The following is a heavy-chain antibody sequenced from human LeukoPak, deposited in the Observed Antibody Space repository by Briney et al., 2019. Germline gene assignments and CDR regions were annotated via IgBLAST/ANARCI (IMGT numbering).Heavy chain of an antibody. Sequence: SETLSLTCTVSGGSISSGSYYWSWIRQPAGKGLEWIGRIYTSGSTNYNPSLRPRVTITADTSKSQFSLRLRFVTAADTSLYYCAGGPLDTTSWPPFAYWGQGARVTVSS. CDR2: IYTSGST. D-gene: IGHD2-2*01. CDR1: GGSISSGSYY. CDR3: AGGPLDTTSWPPFAY. J-gene: IGHJ4*02. V-gene: IGHV4-61*02.